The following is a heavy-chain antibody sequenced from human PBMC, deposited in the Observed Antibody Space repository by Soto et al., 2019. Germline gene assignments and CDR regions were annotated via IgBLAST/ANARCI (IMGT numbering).Heavy chain of an antibody. CDR3: ARGDGSGSYGEGYFDY. CDR2: IYYSGST. V-gene: IGHV4-31*03. D-gene: IGHD3-10*01. CDR1: GGSISSGGYY. Sequence: QVQLQESGPGLVKPSQTLSLTCTVSGGSISSGGYYWSWIRQHPGKGLEWIGYIYYSGSTYYNPSLKSRVTISVDTSKNQFSLKLSSVTAADTAVYYCARGDGSGSYGEGYFDYWGQGTLVTVSS. J-gene: IGHJ4*02.